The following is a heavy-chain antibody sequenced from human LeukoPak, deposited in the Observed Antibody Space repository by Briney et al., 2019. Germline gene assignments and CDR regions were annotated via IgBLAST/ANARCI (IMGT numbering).Heavy chain of an antibody. J-gene: IGHJ4*02. CDR2: ISGSGGST. V-gene: IGHV3-23*01. Sequence: PGGSLRLSCAASGFTFSSYAMSWVRQAPGKGLEWVSAISGSGGSTYYADSVKGRFTIPRDNSKNTLYLQMNSLRAEDTAVYYCAKVLHRYCSGGSCYSLDYWGQGTLVTVSS. CDR3: AKVLHRYCSGGSCYSLDY. D-gene: IGHD2-15*01. CDR1: GFTFSSYA.